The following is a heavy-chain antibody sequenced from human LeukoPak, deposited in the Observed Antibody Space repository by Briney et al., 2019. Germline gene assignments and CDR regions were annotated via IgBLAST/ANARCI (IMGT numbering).Heavy chain of an antibody. D-gene: IGHD6-19*01. CDR3: AKEVGLGWAIDH. J-gene: IGHJ4*02. CDR1: GFTFSTSA. Sequence: PGGSLRLSCAASGFTFSTSAMSWVRQAPGKGLEWVSAISGSGGSTYYADPVKGRFTISRDNSKNTVYVQMNSLRVEDTAVYYCAKEVGLGWAIDHWGQGTLVTVSS. V-gene: IGHV3-23*01. CDR2: ISGSGGST.